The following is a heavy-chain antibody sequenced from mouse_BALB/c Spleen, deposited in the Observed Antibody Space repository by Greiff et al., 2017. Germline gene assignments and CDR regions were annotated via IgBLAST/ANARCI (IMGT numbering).Heavy chain of an antibody. Sequence: QVQRVESGAELAKPGASVKMSCKASGYTFTSYWMHWVKQRPGQGLEWIGYINPSTGYTEYNQKFKDKATLTADKSSSTAYMQLSSLTSEDSAVYYCARAMGDGYTDAMDYWGQGTSVTVSS. CDR2: INPSTGYT. CDR1: GYTFTSYW. CDR3: ARAMGDGYTDAMDY. D-gene: IGHD2-3*01. V-gene: IGHV1-7*01. J-gene: IGHJ4*01.